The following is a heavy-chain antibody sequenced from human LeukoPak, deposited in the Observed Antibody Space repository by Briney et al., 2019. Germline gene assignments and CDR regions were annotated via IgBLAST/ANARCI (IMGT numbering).Heavy chain of an antibody. CDR3: ARYRLVYGSGSYYTSNWFDP. Sequence: PSETLSLTCTVSGGSISSYYWSWIRQPPGKGLEWIGYIYYRGSTNYNPSLKSRVTISVDTSKNQFSLKLSSVTAADTAVYYCARYRLVYGSGSYYTSNWFDPWGQGTLVTVSS. J-gene: IGHJ5*02. CDR1: GGSISSYY. D-gene: IGHD3-10*01. V-gene: IGHV4-59*08. CDR2: IYYRGST.